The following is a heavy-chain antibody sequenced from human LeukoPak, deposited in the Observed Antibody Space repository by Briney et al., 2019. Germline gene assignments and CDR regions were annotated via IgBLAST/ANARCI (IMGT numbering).Heavy chain of an antibody. CDR3: AKLGSDSSGYYY. Sequence: PGGSLRLSCAASGFTFSSYAMSWVRQAPGKGLEWVSAISGSGGSTYYADSVKGRFTISRDNSKNTLYLQMISLRAEDTAVYYCAKLGSDSSGYYYWGQGTLVTVSS. CDR1: GFTFSSYA. J-gene: IGHJ4*02. V-gene: IGHV3-23*01. CDR2: ISGSGGST. D-gene: IGHD3-22*01.